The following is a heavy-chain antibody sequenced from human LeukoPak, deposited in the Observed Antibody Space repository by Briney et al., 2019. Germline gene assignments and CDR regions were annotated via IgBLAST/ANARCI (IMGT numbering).Heavy chain of an antibody. CDR3: ARDLRNYYDSGNDDAFDI. D-gene: IGHD3-22*01. CDR2: IYTSGST. Sequence: SSETLSLTCTVSGGSISSGSYYWSWIRQPAGKGLEWIGRIYTSGSTNYNPSLKSRVTISVDTSKNQFSLKLSSVTAADTAVYYCARDLRNYYDSGNDDAFDIWGQGTMVTVSS. J-gene: IGHJ3*02. CDR1: GGSISSGSYY. V-gene: IGHV4-61*02.